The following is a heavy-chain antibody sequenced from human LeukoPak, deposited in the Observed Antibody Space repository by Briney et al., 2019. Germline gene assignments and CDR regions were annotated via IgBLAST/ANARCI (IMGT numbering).Heavy chain of an antibody. CDR3: ARDRWGYSYGGD. Sequence: GGSLRLSCAASGFTFSTYWMSWVRQAPGKGLEWVANIKQDGSEKFYVDSVKGRFTISRDNAKYSLYLQMNSLRAEDTAVYYCARDRWGYSYGGDWGQGTLVTVSS. V-gene: IGHV3-7*01. CDR2: IKQDGSEK. CDR1: GFTFSTYW. J-gene: IGHJ4*02. D-gene: IGHD5-18*01.